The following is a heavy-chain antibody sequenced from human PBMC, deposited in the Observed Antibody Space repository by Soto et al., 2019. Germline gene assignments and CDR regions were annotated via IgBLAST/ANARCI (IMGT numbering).Heavy chain of an antibody. CDR2: INHSGST. D-gene: IGHD7-27*01. CDR3: ARGWGRIFDY. J-gene: IGHJ4*02. CDR1: GGSFSGYY. V-gene: IGHV4-34*01. Sequence: QVQLQQWGAGLLKPSETLSLTCAVYGGSFSGYYWNWIRQPPGKGLEWIGEINHSGSTNYNPSLKSRVTISVDTSKTQFSLTLSSVTAADTAVYYCARGWGRIFDYWGQGTLVTVSS.